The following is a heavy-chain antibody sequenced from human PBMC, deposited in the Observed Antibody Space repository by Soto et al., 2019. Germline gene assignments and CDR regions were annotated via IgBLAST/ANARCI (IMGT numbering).Heavy chain of an antibody. CDR2: IYHSGST. V-gene: IGHV4-30-2*01. J-gene: IGHJ3*02. D-gene: IGHD3-22*01. CDR1: GGSISSGGYS. Sequence: QLQLQESGSGLVKPSQTLSLTCAVSGGSISSGGYSWSWIRQPPGKGLEWIGYIYHSGSTYYNPSLNSRVTISVDRSKNQFSLKLSSVTASDTVVYNCARDGYYDSSGYSGAFDIWGQGTMVTVSS. CDR3: ARDGYYDSSGYSGAFDI.